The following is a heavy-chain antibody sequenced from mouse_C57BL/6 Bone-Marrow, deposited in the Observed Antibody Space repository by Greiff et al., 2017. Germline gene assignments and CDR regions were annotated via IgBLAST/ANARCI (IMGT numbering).Heavy chain of an antibody. CDR2: ISDGGSYT. V-gene: IGHV5-4*01. J-gene: IGHJ3*01. Sequence: DVKLQESGGGLVKPGGSLKLSCAASGFTFSSYAMSWVRQTPEKRLEWVATISDGGSYTYYPDNVKGRFTISRDNAKNNLYLQMSHLKSEDTAMYYCARDGHYGSKFLGFAYWGQGTLVTVSA. CDR1: GFTFSSYA. CDR3: ARDGHYGSKFLGFAY. D-gene: IGHD1-1*01.